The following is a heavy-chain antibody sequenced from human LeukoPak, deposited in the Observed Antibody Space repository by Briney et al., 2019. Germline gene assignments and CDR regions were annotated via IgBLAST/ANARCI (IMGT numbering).Heavy chain of an antibody. D-gene: IGHD2-15*01. CDR2: IYYSGST. J-gene: IGHJ6*03. CDR1: GGSISSSSYY. Sequence: SETLSLTCTVSGGSISSSSYYWGWIRQPPGKGLEWIGSIYYSGSTYYNPSLKSRVTISVDTSKNQFSLKLSSVTAADTAVYYCARDRIVVVAARSNYYYMDVWGKGTTVTVSS. CDR3: ARDRIVVVAARSNYYYMDV. V-gene: IGHV4-39*07.